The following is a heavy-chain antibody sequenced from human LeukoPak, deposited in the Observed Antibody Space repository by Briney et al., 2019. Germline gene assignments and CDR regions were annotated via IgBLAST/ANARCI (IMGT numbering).Heavy chain of an antibody. V-gene: IGHV3-74*01. J-gene: IGHJ3*02. CDR2: INSDGCLT. CDR3: VRVAPYGDFLGDAFDI. CDR1: GFIFRTYW. Sequence: GGSLRLSCAASGFIFRTYWMHWVRQAPGKGPVWVSRINSDGCLTRNGDSVKGRFTISRDNAQNTLYLQMNSLRPEDTAVYFCVRVAPYGDFLGDAFDIWGQGTMVTVSS. D-gene: IGHD4-17*01.